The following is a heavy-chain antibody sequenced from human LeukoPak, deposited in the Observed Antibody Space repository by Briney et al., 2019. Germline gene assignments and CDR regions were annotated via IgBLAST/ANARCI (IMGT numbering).Heavy chain of an antibody. Sequence: GGSLRLSCAASGFTFSSYAMSWVRQAPGKGLEWVSAISGSGGSTYYADSVKGRFTISRDNSKNTLYLQMNSLRAEDTAVYYCARVISSGYYSIFDYWGQGTLVTVSS. J-gene: IGHJ4*02. CDR1: GFTFSSYA. CDR2: ISGSGGST. V-gene: IGHV3-23*01. D-gene: IGHD3-22*01. CDR3: ARVISSGYYSIFDY.